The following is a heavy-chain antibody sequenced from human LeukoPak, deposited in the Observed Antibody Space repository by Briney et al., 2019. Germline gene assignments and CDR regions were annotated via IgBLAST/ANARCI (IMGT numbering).Heavy chain of an antibody. D-gene: IGHD1-26*01. V-gene: IGHV1-69*05. CDR1: GGTFSSYA. CDR3: ASESHLEYSGGDY. CDR2: IIPIFGTA. J-gene: IGHJ4*02. Sequence: ASVKVSCKASGGTFSSYAISWVRQAPGQGLEWMGGIIPIFGTANYAQKFQGRVTITTGESTSTAYMELSSLRSEDTAVYYCASESHLEYSGGDYWGQGTLVTVSS.